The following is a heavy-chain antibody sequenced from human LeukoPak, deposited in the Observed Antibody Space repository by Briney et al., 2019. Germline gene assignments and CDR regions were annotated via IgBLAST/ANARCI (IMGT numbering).Heavy chain of an antibody. CDR3: AREIGVVNEGWFDP. CDR1: GGSISSYY. J-gene: IGHJ5*02. D-gene: IGHD3-3*01. Sequence: SETLSLTCTVSGGSISSYYWSWIRQPAGKGLEWIGRIYTSGSTDYNPSLKSRVTMSVDTSKNQFSLKLSSVTAADTAVYYCAREIGVVNEGWFDPWGQGTLVTVSS. V-gene: IGHV4-4*07. CDR2: IYTSGST.